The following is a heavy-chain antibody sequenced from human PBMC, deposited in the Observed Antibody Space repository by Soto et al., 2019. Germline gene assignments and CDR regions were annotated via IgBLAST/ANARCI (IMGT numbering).Heavy chain of an antibody. CDR1: GESISSSSYY. J-gene: IGHJ4*02. CDR3: ARQRTTVVTQAYFDH. CDR2: IYYSGRT. D-gene: IGHD2-21*02. Sequence: SETLSLTCIVSGESISSSSYYWGWIRQPPGKGLEWIGSIYYSGRTYYNPSFRSRVTISIDTSKNQFSLKLSSVTATDTAVYYCARQRTTVVTQAYFDHWGQGALVTVS. V-gene: IGHV4-39*01.